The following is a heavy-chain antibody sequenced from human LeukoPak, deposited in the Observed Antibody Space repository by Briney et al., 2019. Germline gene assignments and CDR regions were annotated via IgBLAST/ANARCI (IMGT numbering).Heavy chain of an antibody. Sequence: PAASVKVSCKASGYTFTGYYMHWVRQAPGQGLEWMGWINPNSGGTNYAQKFQGRVTMTRDTSISTAYMELSRLRSDDTAVYYCARDGDYDFWSGYPSADYYYYMDVWGKGTTVTVSS. CDR3: ARDGDYDFWSGYPSADYYYYMDV. CDR2: INPNSGGT. V-gene: IGHV1-2*02. J-gene: IGHJ6*03. D-gene: IGHD3-3*01. CDR1: GYTFTGYY.